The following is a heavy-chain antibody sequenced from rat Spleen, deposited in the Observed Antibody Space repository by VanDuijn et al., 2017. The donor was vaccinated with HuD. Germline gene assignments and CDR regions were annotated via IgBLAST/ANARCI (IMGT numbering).Heavy chain of an antibody. Sequence: EVQLVESDGGLVQPGRSLKLSCAASGFTFSDYYMAWVRQAPTKGLEWVATIGNKGSITYYRDSVKGRFTISRDNAKSSLYLQMDSLGSGDTATYYCTTGITLVWGRGVMVTVSS. J-gene: IGHJ2*01. D-gene: IGHD1-2*01. CDR2: IGNKGSIT. CDR3: TTGITLV. V-gene: IGHV5-20*01. CDR1: GFTFSDYY.